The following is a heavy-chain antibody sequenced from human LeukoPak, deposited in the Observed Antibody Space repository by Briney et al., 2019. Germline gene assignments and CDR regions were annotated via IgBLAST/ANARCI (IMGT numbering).Heavy chain of an antibody. J-gene: IGHJ3*01. D-gene: IGHD5-24*01. V-gene: IGHV4-4*02. CDR2: IFHSGST. Sequence: SETLSLTCAVSGGSISRSDWWSWVRQSPGKGLEWIGEIFHSGSTKYNPSLKSRVTISVDKSKNQFSLNLTSVTAADTAMYYCVRDASLQTGAFDVWGQGTMVTVSS. CDR1: GGSISRSDW. CDR3: VRDASLQTGAFDV.